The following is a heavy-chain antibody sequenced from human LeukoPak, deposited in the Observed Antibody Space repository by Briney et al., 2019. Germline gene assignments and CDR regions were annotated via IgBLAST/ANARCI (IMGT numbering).Heavy chain of an antibody. D-gene: IGHD2-15*01. CDR3: ARDGGYCSGGSCFVGFDY. J-gene: IGHJ4*02. CDR1: GGSFSGYY. V-gene: IGHV4-34*09. Sequence: SETLSLTCAVYGGSFSGYYWSWIRQPPGKGLEWIGYIYYSGSTYYNPSLKSRVTISVDTSKNQFSLKLSSVTAADTAVYYCARDGGYCSGGSCFVGFDYWGQGTLVTVSS. CDR2: IYYSGST.